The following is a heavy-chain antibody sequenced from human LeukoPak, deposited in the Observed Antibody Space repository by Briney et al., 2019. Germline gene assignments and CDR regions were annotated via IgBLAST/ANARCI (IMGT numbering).Heavy chain of an antibody. V-gene: IGHV4-39*01. D-gene: IGHD2-2*01. CDR2: INHSGST. J-gene: IGHJ4*02. CDR3: ARHRKIYCSSTSCYAGGFDY. Sequence: SETLSLTCTVSGDSISSSNCYWSWIRQPPGKGLEWIGEINHSGSTNYNPSLKSRVTISVDTSKNQFSLKLSSVTAADTAVYYCARHRKIYCSSTSCYAGGFDYWGQGTLVTVSS. CDR1: GDSISSSNCY.